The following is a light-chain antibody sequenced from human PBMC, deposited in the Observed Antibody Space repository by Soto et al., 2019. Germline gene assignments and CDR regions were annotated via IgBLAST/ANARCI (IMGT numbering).Light chain of an antibody. Sequence: DIQMTQSPSSLSASVGDRFTITCQAIQDIKNYLNWYQQKSGKAPKLLIYDASDLETGVPSRFSGSGSGTHFTFTISSLQTEDIGTYYCQQYDILPITFGRGTRLEI. CDR1: QDIKNY. V-gene: IGKV1-33*01. CDR2: DAS. J-gene: IGKJ5*01. CDR3: QQYDILPIT.